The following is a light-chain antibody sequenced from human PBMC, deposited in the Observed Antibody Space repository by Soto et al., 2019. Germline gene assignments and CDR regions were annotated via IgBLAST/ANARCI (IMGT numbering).Light chain of an antibody. CDR3: TSYVGSDIWV. CDR1: SSDVGAYKY. J-gene: IGLJ3*02. CDR2: EVS. Sequence: QPVLTQPPSASGSPGQSVTISCTGTSSDVGAYKYVSRYQQYPGKAPKLMIYEVSKRPSGVPDRFSGSKSGNTASLTVSGLQAEDEADYYCTSYVGSDIWVFGGGTKLTVL. V-gene: IGLV2-8*01.